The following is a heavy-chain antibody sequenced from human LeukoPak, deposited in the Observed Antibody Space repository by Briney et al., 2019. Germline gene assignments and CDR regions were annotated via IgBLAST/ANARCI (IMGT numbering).Heavy chain of an antibody. CDR3: ARDILTGSSLAGLDV. Sequence: LSGGSLRLSCAASGFTFSSYWMHWVRQAPGKGLVWVSHSNTDGSSTTSADSVKGRFTISRDNAKNTLYLQMNSLRAEDTAVYYCARDILTGSSLAGLDVWGQGTTVTVSS. J-gene: IGHJ6*02. CDR1: GFTFSSYW. V-gene: IGHV3-74*01. CDR2: SNTDGSST. D-gene: IGHD3-9*01.